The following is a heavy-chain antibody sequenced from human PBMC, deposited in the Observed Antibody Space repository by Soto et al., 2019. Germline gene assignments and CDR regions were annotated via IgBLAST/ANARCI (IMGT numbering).Heavy chain of an antibody. CDR3: AHKGDGYRGFKY. CDR2: IYWDDDK. CDR1: GFSVSTRGVG. Sequence: QITLKESGPTLVKPTQTLTLTCTFSGFSVSTRGVGVGWIRQPPGKALEWLALIYWDDDKRYRPSLKSSLSLTKDTCKNQVVLTMTNMDPVDTRTYYCAHKGDGYRGFKYWGQGTLVTVSS. D-gene: IGHD5-12*01. J-gene: IGHJ4*02. V-gene: IGHV2-5*02.